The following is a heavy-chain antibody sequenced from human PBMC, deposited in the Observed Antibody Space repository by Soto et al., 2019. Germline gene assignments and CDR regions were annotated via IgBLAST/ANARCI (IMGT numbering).Heavy chain of an antibody. CDR2: ISAYNGNT. CDR1: GYTFTSYG. V-gene: IGHV1-18*01. Sequence: ASVKGSCKASGYTFTSYGISWVRQAPGQGLEWMGWISAYNGNTNYAQKLQGRVTMTTDTSTSTAYMELRSLRSDDTAVYYCARVLGRYYDSSGYSDYWGQGTLVTVSS. CDR3: ARVLGRYYDSSGYSDY. D-gene: IGHD3-22*01. J-gene: IGHJ4*02.